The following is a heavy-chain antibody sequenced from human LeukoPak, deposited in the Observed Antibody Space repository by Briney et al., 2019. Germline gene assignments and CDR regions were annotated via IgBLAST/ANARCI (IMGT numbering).Heavy chain of an antibody. V-gene: IGHV4-34*01. CDR2: INHSGST. CDR1: GGSFSGYY. J-gene: IGHJ4*02. CDR3: ARGRREYYYDSSGRRAYFDY. Sequence: PSETLSLTCAAYGGSFSGYYWSWVRQPPGKGLEWVGEINHSGSTNYNPSLKSRVTISVDTSKTQFSLKLSSVTAADTAVYYCARGRREYYYDSSGRRAYFDYWGQGTLVTVSS. D-gene: IGHD3-22*01.